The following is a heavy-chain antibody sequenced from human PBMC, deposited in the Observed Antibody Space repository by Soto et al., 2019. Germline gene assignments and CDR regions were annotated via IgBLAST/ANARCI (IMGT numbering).Heavy chain of an antibody. CDR2: ISSSGYI. CDR1: GFNFNSYT. V-gene: IGHV3-21*01. J-gene: IGHJ6*02. Sequence: EVQLLESGGGLVKPGGSLRLSCAASGFNFNSYTINWVRHAPGKRLEWLSSISSSGYIFSTDSVRGRFTISRDNAKNSVYPQINSLRAEDTAVYFCARDCSGGSCYPGMDVWGQGPTVTVSS. D-gene: IGHD2-15*01. CDR3: ARDCSGGSCYPGMDV.